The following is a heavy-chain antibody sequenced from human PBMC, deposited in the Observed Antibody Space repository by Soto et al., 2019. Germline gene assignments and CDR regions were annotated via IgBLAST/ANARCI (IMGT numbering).Heavy chain of an antibody. J-gene: IGHJ4*02. Sequence: PSETLSLTCAVYGGSFSGYYWSWIRQPPGKGLEWIGEINHSGSTNYNPSLKSRVTISVDTSKNQFSLKLSSVTAADTAVYYCARFRKYQLLPYFDYWGQGTLVTVSS. CDR1: GGSFSGYY. CDR2: INHSGST. V-gene: IGHV4-34*01. D-gene: IGHD2-2*01. CDR3: ARFRKYQLLPYFDY.